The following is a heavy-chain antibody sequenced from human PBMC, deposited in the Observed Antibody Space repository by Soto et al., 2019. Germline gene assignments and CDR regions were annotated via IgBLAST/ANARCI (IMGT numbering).Heavy chain of an antibody. CDR2: ITSDGKSK. D-gene: IGHD2-21*02. CDR3: ARESGDWPLNWFDP. J-gene: IGHJ5*02. CDR1: GFNFSNHW. Sequence: QPGGSLRLSCAASGFNFSNHWMHWVRQRPGEGLVWVSRITSDGKSKAYAESVKGRFAISRDNAKNTLYLQMNGLTAEDTAVYYCARESGDWPLNWFDPWGLGTLVTV. V-gene: IGHV3-74*01.